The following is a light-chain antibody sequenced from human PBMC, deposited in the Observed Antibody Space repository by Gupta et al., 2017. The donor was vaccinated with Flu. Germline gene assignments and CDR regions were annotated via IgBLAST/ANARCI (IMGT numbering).Light chain of an antibody. CDR3: QVGDSSSDHVV. Sequence: SYVLPQPPSVSVAPGKTARITCGGNNIGSKSVHWYQQKPGQAPVLVVYDFSNPPSGIPERFSGSNSGNTAILTISRVEAGDEADYYCQVGDSSSDHVVFGGGTKLTVL. CDR2: DFS. J-gene: IGLJ2*01. CDR1: NIGSKS. V-gene: IGLV3-21*03.